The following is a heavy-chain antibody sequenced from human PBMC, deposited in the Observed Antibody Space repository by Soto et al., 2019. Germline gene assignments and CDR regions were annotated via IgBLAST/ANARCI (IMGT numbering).Heavy chain of an antibody. CDR2: ISSTTNYI. CDR3: ARESEDLTSNFDY. V-gene: IGHV3-21*06. CDR1: GFTLTTYT. J-gene: IGHJ4*02. Sequence: EVQLVESGGGLVKPGGSLRLSCAASGFTLTTYTMNWVRQAPGMGLEWVSSISSTTNYIYYGDSMKGRFTISRDNAKNSLYLEMNSLRAEDTAVYYCARESEDLTSNFDYWGQGTLVTVSS.